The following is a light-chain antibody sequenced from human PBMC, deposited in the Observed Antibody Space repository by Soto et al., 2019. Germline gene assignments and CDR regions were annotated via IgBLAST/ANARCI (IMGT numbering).Light chain of an antibody. CDR2: DAS. Sequence: EIVLTPSQGTLSLSPCERAILSFSASQSVSSYLAWYQQKPGQAPRLHIYDASNRATGIPARFSGSGSGTDFTLTISSLEPEDAAVYYCQQRSNWPPITFGQGTRLENK. V-gene: IGKV3-11*01. CDR3: QQRSNWPPIT. J-gene: IGKJ5*01. CDR1: QSVSSY.